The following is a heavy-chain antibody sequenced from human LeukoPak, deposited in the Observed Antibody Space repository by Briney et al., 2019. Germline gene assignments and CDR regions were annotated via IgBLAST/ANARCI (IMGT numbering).Heavy chain of an antibody. D-gene: IGHD2-2*01. J-gene: IGHJ5*02. V-gene: IGHV3-23*01. Sequence: PGGSLRLSCAASGFTFSSYAMTWVRQAPGKGLEWASSISGSGGATYYADSLKGRFTISRDYSENTLSLQMNSLRAEDTAVYYCARDAVVGFDPWGQGTLVTVSS. CDR1: GFTFSSYA. CDR2: ISGSGGAT. CDR3: ARDAVVGFDP.